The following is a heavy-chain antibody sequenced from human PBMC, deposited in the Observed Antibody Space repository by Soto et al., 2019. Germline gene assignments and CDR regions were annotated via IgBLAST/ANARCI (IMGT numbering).Heavy chain of an antibody. CDR2: IYSGGST. CDR3: AREVSYGDYMGYYYGMDV. CDR1: GFTVSSNY. D-gene: IGHD4-17*01. V-gene: IGHV3-53*01. J-gene: IGHJ6*02. Sequence: GGSLRLSCAASGFTVSSNYMSWVRQAPGKGLEWVSVIYSGGSTYYADSVKGRFTISRDNSKNTLYLQMNSLRAEDTAVYYCAREVSYGDYMGYYYGMDVWGQGTTVTVSS.